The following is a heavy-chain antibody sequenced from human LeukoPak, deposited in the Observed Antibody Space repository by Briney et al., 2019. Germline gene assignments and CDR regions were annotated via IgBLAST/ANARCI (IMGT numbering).Heavy chain of an antibody. V-gene: IGHV3-33*01. CDR1: GFTFSSYG. Sequence: GGSLRLSCAASGFTFSSYGMHWVRQAPGKGLEWVAVIWYDGSNKYYADSVKGRFTISRDNSKNTLYLQMNSLRAEDTAVYYCARAQYCSSTSCYFYYGMDVWGQGTTVTVSS. CDR3: ARAQYCSSTSCYFYYGMDV. J-gene: IGHJ6*02. D-gene: IGHD2-2*01. CDR2: IWYDGSNK.